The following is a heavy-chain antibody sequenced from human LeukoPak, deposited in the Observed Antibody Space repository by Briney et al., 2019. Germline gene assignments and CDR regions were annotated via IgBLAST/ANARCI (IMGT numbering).Heavy chain of an antibody. CDR1: GFTFSSYG. V-gene: IGHV3-30*02. D-gene: IGHD6-13*01. Sequence: AGSLRLSSAASGFTFSSYGMHWVRQAPGKGLEWVAFIRSDGSNKYYADSVKGRFTISRDNSKNTLYLQMNSLRAEDTAVYYCAKDAGFDYWGQGTLVTVSS. CDR3: AKDAGFDY. CDR2: IRSDGSNK. J-gene: IGHJ4*02.